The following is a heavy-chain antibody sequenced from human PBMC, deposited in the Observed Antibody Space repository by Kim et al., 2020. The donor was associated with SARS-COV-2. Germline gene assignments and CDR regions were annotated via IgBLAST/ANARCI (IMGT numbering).Heavy chain of an antibody. CDR2: INPNSGGT. V-gene: IGHV1-2*06. CDR1: GYTFTGYY. J-gene: IGHJ3*02. CDR3: ARADGIQLWSRDAFDI. D-gene: IGHD5-18*01. Sequence: ASVKVSCKASGYTFTGYYMHWVRQAPGQGLEWMGRINPNSGGTNYAQKFQGRVTMTRDTSISTAYMELSRLRSDDTAVYYCARADGIQLWSRDAFDIWGQGTMVTVSS.